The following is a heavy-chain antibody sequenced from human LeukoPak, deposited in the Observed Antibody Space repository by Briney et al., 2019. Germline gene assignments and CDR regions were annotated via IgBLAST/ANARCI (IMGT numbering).Heavy chain of an antibody. CDR2: MSGSGGST. V-gene: IGHV3-23*01. D-gene: IGHD1-26*01. CDR1: GFTFSSYA. CDR3: AKIGSYHEYYFDY. J-gene: IGHJ4*02. Sequence: PGGSLRLSCAASGFTFSSYAMSWVRQAPGKGLEWVSAMSGSGGSTYYAASVKGRFTISRDNSKNTLYLQMNSLRAEDTAVYYCAKIGSYHEYYFDYWGQGTLVTVSS.